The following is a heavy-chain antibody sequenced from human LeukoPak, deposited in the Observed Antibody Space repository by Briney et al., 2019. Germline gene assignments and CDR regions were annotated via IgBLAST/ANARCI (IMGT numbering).Heavy chain of an antibody. D-gene: IGHD2-2*01. CDR1: GGSFSGYY. Sequence: SETLSLTCAVYGGSFSGYYWGWIRQPPGKGLEWIGSIYHSGSTYYNPSLKSRVTISVDTSKNQFSLKLSSVTAADTAVYYCAGVVVPAAIWYAFDIWGQGTMVTVSS. J-gene: IGHJ3*02. CDR2: IYHSGST. V-gene: IGHV4-38-2*01. CDR3: AGVVVPAAIWYAFDI.